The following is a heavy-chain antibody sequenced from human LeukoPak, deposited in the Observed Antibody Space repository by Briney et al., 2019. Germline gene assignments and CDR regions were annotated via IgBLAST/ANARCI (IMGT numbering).Heavy chain of an antibody. Sequence: PGGSLRLPCAASGFTFSSYEMNWGRQAPGKGLEWGSYISSSGSTIYYADSVKGRFTISRDNANNSLYLQMHSLRAEDTAVYYCARSPMPSSVLMVYAIGDYFDYWGQGTLVTVSS. J-gene: IGHJ4*02. D-gene: IGHD2-8*01. CDR3: ARSPMPSSVLMVYAIGDYFDY. V-gene: IGHV3-48*03. CDR1: GFTFSSYE. CDR2: ISSSGSTI.